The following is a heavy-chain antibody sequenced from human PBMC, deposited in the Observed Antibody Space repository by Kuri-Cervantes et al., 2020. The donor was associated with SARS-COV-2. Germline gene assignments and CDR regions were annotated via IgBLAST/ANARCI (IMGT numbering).Heavy chain of an antibody. CDR2: INPNSGGT. CDR1: GYTFTGYY. Sequence: ASVKVSCKASGYTFTGYYMHWVRQAPGQGLEWMGWINPNSGGTNYAQKFQGRVTMTRDTSISTAYMELSRLRSDDTAVYYCARDWAYVDPGYPDYWGQGTLVTVSS. D-gene: IGHD1-1*01. J-gene: IGHJ4*02. V-gene: IGHV1-2*02. CDR3: ARDWAYVDPGYPDY.